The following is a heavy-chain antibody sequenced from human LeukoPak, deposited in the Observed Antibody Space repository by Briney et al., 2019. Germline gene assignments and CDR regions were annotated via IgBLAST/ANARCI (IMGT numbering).Heavy chain of an antibody. CDR1: GFTFNNYA. J-gene: IGHJ4*02. Sequence: GSLRLSCAASGFTFNNYAMGWVRQPPGKGLEWVSYISSSSSTIYYADSVKGRFTISRDNAKNSLYLQMNSLRAEDTAVYYCARDGVYSYGLGKDYWGQGTLVTVPS. CDR3: ARDGVYSYGLGKDY. D-gene: IGHD5-18*01. V-gene: IGHV3-48*01. CDR2: ISSSSSTI.